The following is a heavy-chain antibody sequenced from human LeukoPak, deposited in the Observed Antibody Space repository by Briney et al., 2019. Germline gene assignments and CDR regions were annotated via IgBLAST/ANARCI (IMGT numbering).Heavy chain of an antibody. D-gene: IGHD5-24*01. CDR3: ARGSGDGYNYYYFDY. V-gene: IGHV6-1*01. CDR2: TYYRSKWYN. Sequence: SQTLSLTCAISGDSVSTSSAAWNWIRQSPSRGLQWLGRTYYRSKWYNDYALSLKSRIAINPDTSKNQFSLQLNSVTPEDTAAYYCARGSGDGYNYYYFDYWGQGTLVTVSS. CDR1: GDSVSTSSAA. J-gene: IGHJ4*02.